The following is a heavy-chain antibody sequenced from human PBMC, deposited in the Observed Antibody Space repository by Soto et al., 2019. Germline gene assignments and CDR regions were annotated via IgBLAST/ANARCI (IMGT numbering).Heavy chain of an antibody. CDR2: INVYNGKT. V-gene: IGHV1-18*01. D-gene: IGHD3-16*02. Sequence: ASVKVSCKASGYTFTNYGINWVRQAPGLGLEWMGWINVYNGKTNYAQKFQARVTMTTDTSTNSVYMELRSLRSDDTAVYYCARGWVMITFGVLIVIDYWGQGSPVTVSS. J-gene: IGHJ4*02. CDR3: ARGWVMITFGVLIVIDY. CDR1: GYTFTNYG.